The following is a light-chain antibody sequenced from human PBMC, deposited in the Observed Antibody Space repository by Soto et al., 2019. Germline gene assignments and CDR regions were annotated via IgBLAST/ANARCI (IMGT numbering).Light chain of an antibody. J-gene: IGKJ2*01. V-gene: IGKV4-1*01. CDR2: WAS. CDR3: QQYYTSPGFT. Sequence: DIVMTQSPDSLAVSLGERATINCKSSQSVLYSSNNKNYLAWFQQKPGQPPNPLIYWASTRESGVPDRFSGSGSGTDFTLTISSLQAEDVAVYYCQQYYTSPGFTFGQGTKLEIK. CDR1: QSVLYSSNNKNY.